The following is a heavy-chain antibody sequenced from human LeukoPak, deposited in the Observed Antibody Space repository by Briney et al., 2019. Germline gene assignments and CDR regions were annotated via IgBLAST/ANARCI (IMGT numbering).Heavy chain of an antibody. J-gene: IGHJ5*02. CDR2: IYYSGST. Sequence: SETLSLTCTVSGGSISSGGYSWSWIRQHPGKGLEWIGYIYYSGSTYYNPSLKSRVTISVDTSKKQFSLKLSSVTAADTAVYYCARRRQYQLLGFDPWGQGTLVTVSS. CDR3: ARRRQYQLLGFDP. D-gene: IGHD2-2*01. CDR1: GGSISSGGYS. V-gene: IGHV4-31*03.